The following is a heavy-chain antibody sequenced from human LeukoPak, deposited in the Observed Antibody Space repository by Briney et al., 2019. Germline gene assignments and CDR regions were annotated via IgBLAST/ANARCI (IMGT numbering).Heavy chain of an antibody. J-gene: IGHJ5*02. CDR2: ISGSSSYT. Sequence: AGSLRLSCAASGFSFSSYTMNWVRQAPGKGLKWVSCISGSSSYTHYADSVKGRFTISRDNAKNSLYLQMNSLRAVDTAVYYCVRIPNSANFPNWFDPWGQGTLVTVSS. CDR3: VRIPNSANFPNWFDP. CDR1: GFSFSSYT. V-gene: IGHV3-21*06. D-gene: IGHD4/OR15-4a*01.